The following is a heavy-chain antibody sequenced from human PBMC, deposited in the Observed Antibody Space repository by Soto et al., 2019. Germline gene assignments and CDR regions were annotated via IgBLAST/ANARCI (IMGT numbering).Heavy chain of an antibody. CDR3: ARAPHWAGSEFDY. J-gene: IGHJ4*02. D-gene: IGHD3-10*01. Sequence: QVQLVQSGSDVKKPVASAQVSCKASGYTVTSYGISWVRQAPGQWLEWMGWISAYNGNTNYAQKLQGRVTMTTDRSTSTAYRELRSLRSADTSVYYCARAPHWAGSEFDYWGQGTLVTVSS. CDR2: ISAYNGNT. V-gene: IGHV1-18*04. CDR1: GYTVTSYG.